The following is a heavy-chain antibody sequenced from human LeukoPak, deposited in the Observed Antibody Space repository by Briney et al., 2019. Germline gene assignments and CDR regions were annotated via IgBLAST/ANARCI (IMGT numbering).Heavy chain of an antibody. V-gene: IGHV1-18*01. Sequence: ASVKVSCKASGYTFTNYGISWVRQAPGQGLEWMGWISAYNGHTKYAQKVQGRVTMTRDTSTSTAYMELSSLRFEDTAVYYCATGIFGVVIGGLAYDIWGQGTMVTVSS. CDR2: ISAYNGHT. J-gene: IGHJ3*02. D-gene: IGHD3-3*01. CDR3: ATGIFGVVIGGLAYDI. CDR1: GYTFTNYG.